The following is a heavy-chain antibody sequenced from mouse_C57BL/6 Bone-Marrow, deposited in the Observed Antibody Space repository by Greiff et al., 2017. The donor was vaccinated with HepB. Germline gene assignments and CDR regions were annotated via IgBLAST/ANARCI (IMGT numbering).Heavy chain of an antibody. D-gene: IGHD1-1*01. J-gene: IGHJ3*01. Sequence: QVQLQQPGAELVKPGASVKLSCKASGYTFTSYWMQWVKQRPGQGLEWIGEIDPSDSYTNYNQKFKGKATLTVDTSSSTAYMQLSSLTSEDSAVYFCARWYYGSGAYWGQGTLVTVSA. CDR1: GYTFTSYW. V-gene: IGHV1-50*01. CDR3: ARWYYGSGAY. CDR2: IDPSDSYT.